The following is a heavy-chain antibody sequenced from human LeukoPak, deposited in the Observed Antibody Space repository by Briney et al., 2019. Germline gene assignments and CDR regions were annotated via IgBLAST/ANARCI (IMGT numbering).Heavy chain of an antibody. D-gene: IGHD6-19*01. CDR3: ARDPTNTSGRYAYFDF. Sequence: ASVKVSCQASGYTFNHHGINWVRQAPGQGLAWMGWVSCFNGDTHYAQKFQGRVTMTRDTSTTTAYMELRSLRSDDTALYYCARDPTNTSGRYAYFDFWGQGTLVTVSS. J-gene: IGHJ4*02. V-gene: IGHV1-18*01. CDR2: VSCFNGDT. CDR1: GYTFNHHG.